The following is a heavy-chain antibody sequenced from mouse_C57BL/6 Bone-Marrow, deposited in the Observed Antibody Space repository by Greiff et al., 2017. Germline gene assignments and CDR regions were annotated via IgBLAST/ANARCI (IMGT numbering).Heavy chain of an antibody. Sequence: VQLQPSGAELMKPGASVKLSCKATGYTFTGSWIEWVKQRPGHGLEWIGKILPGSGSTNYDEKFKGKATFTAAPSSNNASLQRKSLTTEDSAIYDCARTYYYGSSWYFDVWGTGTTVTVSA. D-gene: IGHD1-1*01. J-gene: IGHJ1*03. V-gene: IGHV1-9*01. CDR1: GYTFTGSW. CDR2: ILPGSGST. CDR3: ARTYYYGSSWYFDV.